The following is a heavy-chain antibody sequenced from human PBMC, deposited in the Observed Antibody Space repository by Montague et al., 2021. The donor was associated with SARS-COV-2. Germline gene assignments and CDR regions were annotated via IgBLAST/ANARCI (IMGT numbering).Heavy chain of an antibody. D-gene: IGHD3-10*01. CDR3: AGERAYDYGSGNYPGGFDI. Sequence: TLSLTCTVSGGSISSGSYYWSWIRQPAGKELEWIGRIYTTGRNNYNPSLKSRVTISVDTSKNQFSLKLVTVTAADTAAYYCAGERAYDYGSGNYPGGFDIWGQGTMVTVSS. CDR2: IYTTGRN. CDR1: GGSISSGSYY. V-gene: IGHV4-61*02. J-gene: IGHJ3*02.